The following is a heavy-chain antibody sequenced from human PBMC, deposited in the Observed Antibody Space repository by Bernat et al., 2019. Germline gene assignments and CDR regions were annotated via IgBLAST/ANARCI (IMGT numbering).Heavy chain of an antibody. CDR1: GGSISSGGYS. D-gene: IGHD3-22*01. J-gene: IGHJ4*02. V-gene: IGHV4-30-2*01. CDR3: ARVKGPYYDSSGYPDY. Sequence: QVQLQQWGAGLLKPSETLSLTCAVSGGSISSGGYSWSWIRQPPGKGLEWIGYIYHSGSTYYNPSLKSRVTISVDRSKNQFSLKLSSVTAADTAMYYCARVKGPYYDSSGYPDYWGQGTLVTVSS. CDR2: IYHSGST.